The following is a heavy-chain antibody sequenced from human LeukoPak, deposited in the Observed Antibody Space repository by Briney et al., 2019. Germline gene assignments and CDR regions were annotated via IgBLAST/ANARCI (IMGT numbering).Heavy chain of an antibody. CDR1: GFTVSSNY. J-gene: IGHJ4*02. CDR2: IYSGGST. D-gene: IGHD3-22*01. CDR3: ARDRAYSYDSWGFDY. Sequence: PGGSLRLSRAASGFTVSSNYMSWVRQAPGKGLEWVSVIYSGGSTYYADSVKGRFTISRDNSKNTLYLQMNSLRAEDTAVYYCARDRAYSYDSWGFDYWGQGTLVTVSS. V-gene: IGHV3-53*01.